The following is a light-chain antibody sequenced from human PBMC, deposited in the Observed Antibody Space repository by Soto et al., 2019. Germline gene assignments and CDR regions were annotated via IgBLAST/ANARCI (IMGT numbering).Light chain of an antibody. CDR2: AAS. CDR1: QSVGSGY. V-gene: IGKV3-20*01. J-gene: IGKJ1*01. CDR3: QHYGSTSWT. Sequence: EIVLTQSPGTLSLSPGDRATISCRASQSVGSGYFSLYQKKPGQAPRLLIYAASSRASGIPGRFSGSGSGTDFTLTISGLEPDDFAVYYCQHYGSTSWTFGQGTKVEIK.